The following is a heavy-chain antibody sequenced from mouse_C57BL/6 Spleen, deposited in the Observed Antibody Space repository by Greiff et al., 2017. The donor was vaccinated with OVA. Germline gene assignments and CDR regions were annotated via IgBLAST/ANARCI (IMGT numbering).Heavy chain of an antibody. J-gene: IGHJ3*01. CDR3: ARWDGSSYLFAY. Sequence: VQLQQSGPELVKPGASVKISCKASGYSFTGYYMNWVKQSPEKSLEWIGEINPSTGGTTYNQKFKAKATLTVDKSSSTAYMQLKSLTSEDSAVYYCARWDGSSYLFAYWGQGTLVTVSA. CDR1: GYSFTGYY. D-gene: IGHD1-1*01. V-gene: IGHV1-42*01. CDR2: INPSTGGT.